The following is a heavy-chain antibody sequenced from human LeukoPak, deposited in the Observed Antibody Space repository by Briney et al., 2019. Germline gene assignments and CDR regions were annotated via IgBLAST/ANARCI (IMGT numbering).Heavy chain of an antibody. Sequence: GESLKIPCKGSGYSFTSYWIGWLRQLPGKGLEWWGIYYPGDSDNRYRPSFQGQVTISDDKSISTAYLQWSSLKASDTAMYYCARHCSGGSGYGIYYYYGMVVWGQGTTVTVSS. V-gene: IGHV5-51*01. D-gene: IGHD2-15*01. CDR1: GYSFTSYW. J-gene: IGHJ6*02. CDR2: YYPGDSDN. CDR3: ARHCSGGSGYGIYYYYGMVV.